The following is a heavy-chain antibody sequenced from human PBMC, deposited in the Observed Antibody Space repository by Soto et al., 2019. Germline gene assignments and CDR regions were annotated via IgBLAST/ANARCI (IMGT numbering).Heavy chain of an antibody. J-gene: IGHJ4*02. D-gene: IGHD5-18*01. V-gene: IGHV3-33*01. CDR1: GFTFSSYG. CDR3: ARGRGYSYGPYYFDY. Sequence: GGSLRLSCAASGFTFSSYGMHWVRQAPGKGLEWVAVIWYDGSNKYYADSVKGRFTISRDNSKNTLYLQMNSLRAEDTAVYYCARGRGYSYGPYYFDYWGQGTLVTVSS. CDR2: IWYDGSNK.